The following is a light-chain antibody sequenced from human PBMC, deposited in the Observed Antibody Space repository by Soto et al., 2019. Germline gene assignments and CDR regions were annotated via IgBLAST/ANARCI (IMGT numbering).Light chain of an antibody. CDR1: MRDVGAYNL. J-gene: IGLJ3*02. Sequence: QSALTQPASVSGSAGQSITISCSGTMRDVGAYNLVSWYQQHTGTAPKLIIYEVRNRPSGISSRFSGSRSGNTASLTISGLQPEDEGDYYCSAYTAISTLVFGGGTKLTVL. CDR2: EVR. CDR3: SAYTAISTLV. V-gene: IGLV2-14*01.